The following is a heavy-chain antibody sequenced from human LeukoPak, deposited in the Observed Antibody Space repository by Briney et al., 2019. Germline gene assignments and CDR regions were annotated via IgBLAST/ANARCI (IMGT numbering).Heavy chain of an antibody. D-gene: IGHD3-10*01. CDR2: ISWNSGSI. Sequence: GRSLRLSCAASGFTFDDYAMHWVRQAPGKGLEWVSGISWNSGSIGYADSVKGRFTISRDNAKNSLYLQMNSLRAEDTAVYYCARILWFGELLTESYFDYWGQGTLVTVSS. V-gene: IGHV3-9*01. J-gene: IGHJ4*02. CDR1: GFTFDDYA. CDR3: ARILWFGELLTESYFDY.